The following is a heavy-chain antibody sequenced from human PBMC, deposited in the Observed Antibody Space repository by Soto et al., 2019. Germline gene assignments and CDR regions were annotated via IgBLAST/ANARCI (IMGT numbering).Heavy chain of an antibody. Sequence: EVQLLESGGGLIQPGGSLRLSCEASGFTFSNYGMTWVRLSPGKGLEWVSTISGSGGRTFYAAPVKGRFTISGDNSQNTLYLQMNSLRAEDTAVYYCAKEMIASTLADFFDYWGQGTLVTVSS. J-gene: IGHJ4*02. D-gene: IGHD2-21*01. CDR2: ISGSGGRT. V-gene: IGHV3-23*01. CDR1: GFTFSNYG. CDR3: AKEMIASTLADFFDY.